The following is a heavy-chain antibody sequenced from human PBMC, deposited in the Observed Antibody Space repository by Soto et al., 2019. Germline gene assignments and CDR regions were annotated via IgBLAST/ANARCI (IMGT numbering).Heavy chain of an antibody. J-gene: IGHJ4*02. D-gene: IGHD3-22*01. CDR1: GFTFGTYA. V-gene: IGHV3-30-3*01. Sequence: GGSLRLSCAASGFTFGTYAMHWVRQAPGKGLEWVAFISHDGNNTYYADSVKGRFSISRDNSKNTLYLQMNSLRTEDTAMFYCARPRYYYDSYTYSDSQSADYWGLGTLVTVSS. CDR2: ISHDGNNT. CDR3: ARPRYYYDSYTYSDSQSADY.